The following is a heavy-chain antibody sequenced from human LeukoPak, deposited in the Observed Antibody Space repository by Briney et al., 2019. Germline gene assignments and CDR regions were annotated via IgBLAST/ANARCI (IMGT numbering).Heavy chain of an antibody. J-gene: IGHJ6*03. CDR2: IYYSGST. Sequence: SETLSLTCTVSGGSISSSSYYWGWIRQPPGKGLEWIVSIYYSGSTYYNPSLKSRVTISVNTTKNQFTRRLSAVTAAETDGYYCAREGYDSSGYYYNYYYYMDVWGKGTTVTVSS. CDR1: GGSISSSSYY. D-gene: IGHD3-22*01. V-gene: IGHV4-39*06. CDR3: AREGYDSSGYYYNYYYYMDV.